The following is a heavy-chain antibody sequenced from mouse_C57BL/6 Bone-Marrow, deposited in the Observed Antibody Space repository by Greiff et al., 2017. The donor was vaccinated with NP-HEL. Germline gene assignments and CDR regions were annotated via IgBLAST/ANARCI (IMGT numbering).Heavy chain of an antibody. CDR1: AYTFTEYT. J-gene: IGHJ3*01. CDR3: ARQNWDQDWFAY. V-gene: IGHV1-62-2*01. D-gene: IGHD4-1*01. Sequence: QVQLKESGAELVKPGASVKLSCKASAYTFTEYTLHWVQHRSGPGLAWIGWFYPGSGSIKYNETFKDKATLSADKASSTVDMELSRLTSEDSAVYVCARQNWDQDWFAYWGQGTLVTVSA. CDR2: FYPGSGSI.